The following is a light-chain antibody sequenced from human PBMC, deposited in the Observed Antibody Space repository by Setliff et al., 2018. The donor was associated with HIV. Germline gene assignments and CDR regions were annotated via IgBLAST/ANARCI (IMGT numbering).Light chain of an antibody. V-gene: IGLV2-14*03. CDR1: SSDIGAYNF. CDR2: DVY. Sequence: QSVLAQPASVSGSPGQSITISCTGTSSDIGAYNFVSWYQQYPGKAPQLLIYDVYKRPSGVSDRFSGSKSGNTASLTISGLQAEDEADYYCTSYTSSATYGFGTGTKVTV. J-gene: IGLJ1*01. CDR3: TSYTSSATYG.